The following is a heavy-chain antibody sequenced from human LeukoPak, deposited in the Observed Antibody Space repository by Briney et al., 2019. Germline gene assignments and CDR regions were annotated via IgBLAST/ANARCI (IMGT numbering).Heavy chain of an antibody. V-gene: IGHV4-39*07. CDR2: IYYSGST. J-gene: IGHJ5*02. Sequence: SETLSLTCTVSGGSISSSSYYWGWIRQPPGKGLEWIGSIYYSGSTYYNPSLKSRVTISVDTSKNQFSLKLSSVTAADTAVYYCARVDDFWSGYINWFDPWGQGTLVTVSS. CDR3: ARVDDFWSGYINWFDP. D-gene: IGHD3-3*01. CDR1: GGSISSSSYY.